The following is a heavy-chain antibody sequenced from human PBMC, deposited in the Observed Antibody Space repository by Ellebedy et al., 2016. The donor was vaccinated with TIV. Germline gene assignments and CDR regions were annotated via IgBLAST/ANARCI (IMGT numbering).Heavy chain of an antibody. D-gene: IGHD2-15*01. V-gene: IGHV4-34*01. CDR1: GGSFSGYY. CDR2: INYSRDT. Sequence: MPSETLSLTCTVYGGSFSGYYWSWIRQSPGKGLEWIGEINYSRDTNYNPSLKSRVTMSVDTSKRQFSLNLSSVTAADTAVYYCARLLVAASYASRDFDCWGQGTLVTVSS. CDR3: ARLLVAASYASRDFDC. J-gene: IGHJ4*02.